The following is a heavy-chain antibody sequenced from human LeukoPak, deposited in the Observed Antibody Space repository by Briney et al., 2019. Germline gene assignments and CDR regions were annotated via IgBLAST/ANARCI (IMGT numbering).Heavy chain of an antibody. CDR1: GFTFSSYG. CDR2: ISYDGSNK. CDR3: AKDYSSGLDAFDI. J-gene: IGHJ3*02. V-gene: IGHV3-30*18. Sequence: PGRSLRLSCAASGFTFSSYGMHWVRQAPGKGLEWVAAISYDGSNKYYADSVKGRFTISRDNSKNTLYLQMNSLRAEDTAVYYCAKDYSSGLDAFDIWGQGTMVTVSS. D-gene: IGHD6-19*01.